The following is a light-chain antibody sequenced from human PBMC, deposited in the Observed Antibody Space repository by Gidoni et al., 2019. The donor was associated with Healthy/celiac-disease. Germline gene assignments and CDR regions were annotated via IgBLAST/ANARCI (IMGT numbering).Light chain of an antibody. CDR1: QSVSSN. CDR2: GAS. Sequence: EIVMTQSLATRSVSPGERPTLSGSASQSVSSNFAWYQQKPGQAPTLLIFGASTRATGIQARCSSSGSATAFSLTISSLLSDDFAVFYCQQYNNCPPLTFGQGTQVEIK. V-gene: IGKV3-15*01. J-gene: IGKJ1*01. CDR3: QQYNNCPPLT.